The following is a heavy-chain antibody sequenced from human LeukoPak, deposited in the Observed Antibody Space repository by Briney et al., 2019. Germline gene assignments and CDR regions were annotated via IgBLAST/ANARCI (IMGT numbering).Heavy chain of an antibody. J-gene: IGHJ4*02. CDR1: GVSISTSY. CDR2: IYYSGST. Sequence: SETLSLTCTVSGVSISTSYWSWIRQPPGKGLEWIGYIYYSGSTNYNPSLKSRVTISVDTSKNQFSLKLSSVTAADTAVYYCARQGYWAKGYYFDYWGQGTLVTVSS. CDR3: ARQGYWAKGYYFDY. V-gene: IGHV4-59*08. D-gene: IGHD2-8*02.